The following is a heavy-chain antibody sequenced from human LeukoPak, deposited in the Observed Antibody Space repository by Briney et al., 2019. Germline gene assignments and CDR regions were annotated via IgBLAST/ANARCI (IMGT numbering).Heavy chain of an antibody. Sequence: PSETLSLTCTVSGISISSSSYYWGWIRQPPGKGLEWIGSMYYSGSTYYNPSLKSRVTISVDTSKNQISLKLSSVTAADTAVYYCARHLDYYDTSGYYRDYFDYWGQGTLVTVSS. V-gene: IGHV4-39*01. CDR1: GISISSSSYY. CDR2: MYYSGST. J-gene: IGHJ4*02. CDR3: ARHLDYYDTSGYYRDYFDY. D-gene: IGHD3-22*01.